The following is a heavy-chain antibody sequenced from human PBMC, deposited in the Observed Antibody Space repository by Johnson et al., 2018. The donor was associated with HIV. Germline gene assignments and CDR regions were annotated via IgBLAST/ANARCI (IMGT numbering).Heavy chain of an antibody. J-gene: IGHJ3*02. V-gene: IGHV3-30*19. Sequence: QEQLVESGGGVVQPGGSLRLSCAASGFTFSSYGMHWVRQAPGKGLEWVAVISYDGSNKYYADSVKGRFTISRDNSKNTLYLQMNSLRAEDTAGYYCAKDVAFRDDAFDIWGQGTMVTVSS. CDR3: AKDVAFRDDAFDI. D-gene: IGHD2-21*01. CDR2: ISYDGSNK. CDR1: GFTFSSYG.